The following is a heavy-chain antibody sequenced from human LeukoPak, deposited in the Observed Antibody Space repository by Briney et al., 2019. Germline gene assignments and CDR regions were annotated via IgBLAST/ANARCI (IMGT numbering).Heavy chain of an antibody. J-gene: IGHJ4*01. CDR2: INLDGNEV. V-gene: IGHV3-7*01. CDR1: GFAFSNYW. CDR3: ASGRHDFVH. D-gene: IGHD3-16*01. Sequence: PGGSLRLSCAASGFAFSNYWMTWVRQAPGKGLEWVANINLDGNEVHYVDSLKDRIAISRDNARISLYLQMNRLRAEDTAVYYCASGRHDFVHWGHGTLVTVSS.